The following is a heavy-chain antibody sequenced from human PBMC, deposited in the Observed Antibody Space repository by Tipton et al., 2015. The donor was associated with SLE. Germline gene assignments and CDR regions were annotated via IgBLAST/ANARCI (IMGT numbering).Heavy chain of an antibody. Sequence: RSLRLSCTVSGGSISSGGYYWSWIRQHPGKGLEWIGYIYYSGSTYYNPSLKSRVTISVDRSKNQFSLKLSSVTAADTAVYYCARAVRGALYYFDYWGQGTLVTVSS. CDR3: ARAVRGALYYFDY. V-gene: IGHV4-31*03. CDR2: IYYSGST. CDR1: GGSISSGGYY. J-gene: IGHJ4*02.